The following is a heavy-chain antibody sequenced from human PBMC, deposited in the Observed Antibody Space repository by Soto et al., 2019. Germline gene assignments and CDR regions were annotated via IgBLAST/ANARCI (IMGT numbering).Heavy chain of an antibody. J-gene: IGHJ3*02. Sequence: SETLSLTCTVSGGSISSYYWSWIRQPPGKGLEWIGYIYYSGSTNYNPSLKSRVTISVDTSKNQFSLKLSSLTAADTAVYYCARDTHSGSLDPGAFDIWGQGTMVTVSS. D-gene: IGHD1-26*01. CDR2: IYYSGST. CDR3: ARDTHSGSLDPGAFDI. V-gene: IGHV4-59*01. CDR1: GGSISSYY.